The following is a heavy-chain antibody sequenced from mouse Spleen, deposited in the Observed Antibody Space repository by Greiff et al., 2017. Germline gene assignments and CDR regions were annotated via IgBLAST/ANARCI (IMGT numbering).Heavy chain of an antibody. CDR2: IYPSDSET. V-gene: IGHV1-61*01. CDR1: GYTFTSYW. Sequence: VQLQQSGAELVRPGSSVKLSCKASGYTFTSYWMDWVKQRPGQGLEWIGNIYPSDSETHYNQKFKDKATLTVDKSSSTAYMQLSSLTSEDSAVYYCAREGRSSFAYWGQGTLVTVSA. J-gene: IGHJ3*01. CDR3: AREGRSSFAY.